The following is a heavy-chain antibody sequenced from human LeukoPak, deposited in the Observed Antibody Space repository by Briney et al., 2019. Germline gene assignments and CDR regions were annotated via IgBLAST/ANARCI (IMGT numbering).Heavy chain of an antibody. CDR2: IIPIFGTA. Sequence: EASVKVSCKASGGTFSSYAISWVRQAPGQGLEWMGGIIPIFGTANYAQKFQGRVTITADESTSTAYMELSSLRSEDTAVYYCARKRTAMAKQNWFDPWGQGTLVTVSS. CDR1: GGTFSSYA. CDR3: ARKRTAMAKQNWFDP. J-gene: IGHJ5*02. V-gene: IGHV1-69*01. D-gene: IGHD5-18*01.